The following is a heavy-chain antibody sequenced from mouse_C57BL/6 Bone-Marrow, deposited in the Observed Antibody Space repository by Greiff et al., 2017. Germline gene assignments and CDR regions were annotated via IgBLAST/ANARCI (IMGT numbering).Heavy chain of an antibody. V-gene: IGHV3-6*01. CDR2: ISYDGSN. CDR3: AREGYDGYYGGFAY. D-gene: IGHD2-3*01. J-gene: IGHJ3*01. CDR1: GYSITSGYY. Sequence: EVQVVESGPGLVKPSQSLSLTCSVTGYSITSGYYWNWLRQFPGNKLELMGYISYDGSNNYNPSLKNRISITRDTSKNQFFLKLNSVTTEDTATYDCAREGYDGYYGGFAYWGQGTLVTVSA.